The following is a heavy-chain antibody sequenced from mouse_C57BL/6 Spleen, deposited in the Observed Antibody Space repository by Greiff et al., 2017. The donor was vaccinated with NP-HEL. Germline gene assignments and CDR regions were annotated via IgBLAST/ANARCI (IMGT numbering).Heavy chain of an antibody. CDR1: GYSFTGYY. CDR2: INPSTGGT. V-gene: IGHV1-42*01. Sequence: VQLQQSGPELVKPGASVKISCKASGYSFTGYYMNWVKQSPEKSLEWIGEINPSTGGTTYNQKFKAKATLTVDKSSSTAYMQLKSLTSEDSAVYYCARYYGSSPGYFDYWGQGTTLTVSS. CDR3: ARYYGSSPGYFDY. D-gene: IGHD1-1*01. J-gene: IGHJ2*01.